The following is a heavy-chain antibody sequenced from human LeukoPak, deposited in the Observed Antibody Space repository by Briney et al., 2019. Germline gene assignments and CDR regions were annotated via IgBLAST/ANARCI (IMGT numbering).Heavy chain of an antibody. J-gene: IGHJ3*01. CDR3: ARSLTGYTGGFDV. Sequence: SETLSLTCTVSGVSIASTSHYWAWIRQPPGKGLEWIGYMYYSGTPYYNPSLKSRVTISVDTPKNQFSLSLTSVTAADTALYYCARSLTGYTGGFDVWGQGPMVTVFS. CDR2: MYYSGTP. D-gene: IGHD6-19*01. CDR1: GVSIASTSHY. V-gene: IGHV4-39*01.